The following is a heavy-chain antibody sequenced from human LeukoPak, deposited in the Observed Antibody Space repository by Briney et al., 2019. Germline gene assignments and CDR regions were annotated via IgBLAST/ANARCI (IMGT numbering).Heavy chain of an antibody. V-gene: IGHV4-39*01. D-gene: IGHD3-10*01. J-gene: IGHJ6*03. CDR2: IYYSGST. Sequence: SETLSLTCTVSGGSISSSSYYWGWIRQPPGKGLEWIGSIYYSGSTYYNPSLKSRVTISVDTSKNQFSLKLSSVTAADTAVYYCARQLIDRFGGNMDVWGKGTTVTISS. CDR1: GGSISSSSYY. CDR3: ARQLIDRFGGNMDV.